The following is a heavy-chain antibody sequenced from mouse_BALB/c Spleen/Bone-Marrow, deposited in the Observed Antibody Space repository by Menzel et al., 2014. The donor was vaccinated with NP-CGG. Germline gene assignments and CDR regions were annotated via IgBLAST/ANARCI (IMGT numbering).Heavy chain of an antibody. J-gene: IGHJ2*01. Sequence: LMESGASMKISCKASGFSFTGYTMNWVKQSHGKNLEWIGLINPYNGGTSYNLKFKGKATLTVDKSFSTAYMELLSLTSEDSAVYYCARADYYFDYWGQGTTLTVSS. CDR2: INPYNGGT. CDR1: GFSFTGYT. V-gene: IGHV1-26*01. CDR3: ARADYYFDY.